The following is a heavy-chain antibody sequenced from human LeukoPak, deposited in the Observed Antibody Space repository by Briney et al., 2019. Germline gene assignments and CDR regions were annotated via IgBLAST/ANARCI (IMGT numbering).Heavy chain of an antibody. CDR2: IYYSGNT. CDR1: GGSISSYY. Sequence: SETLSLTCTVSGGSISSYYWSWIPQPPGKGLEYIGYIYYSGNTNYNPSLKGRVSISIDTSRNQFSLKLSSATAADTAVYYCARTGPISAPRTYAFDIWGQGTMVTVSS. V-gene: IGHV4-59*01. D-gene: IGHD1-14*01. J-gene: IGHJ3*02. CDR3: ARTGPISAPRTYAFDI.